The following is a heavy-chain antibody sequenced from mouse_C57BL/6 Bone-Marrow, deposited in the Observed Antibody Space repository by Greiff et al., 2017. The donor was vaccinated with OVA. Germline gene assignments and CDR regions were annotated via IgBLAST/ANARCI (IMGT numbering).Heavy chain of an antibody. J-gene: IGHJ1*03. CDR3: ARRSLSPPWYFDV. CDR2: IHPNSGST. CDR1: GYTFTSYW. Sequence: QVQLQQPGAELVKPGASVKLSCKASGYTFTSYWMPWVKQRPGQGLEWIGMIHPNSGSTNYNEKFKSKATLTVDKSSSTAYMQLSSLTAEDSAVYYWARRSLSPPWYFDVWGTGTTVTVSS. V-gene: IGHV1-64*01.